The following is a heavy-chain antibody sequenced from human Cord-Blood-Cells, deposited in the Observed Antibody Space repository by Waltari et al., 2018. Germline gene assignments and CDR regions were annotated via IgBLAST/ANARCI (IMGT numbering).Heavy chain of an antibody. Sequence: EVQLVESGGGLVQPGGSLRLSCAASGFTVSSTHIRWVRQAPGKGLEWVSVIYSGGSTYYADSVKGRFTISRHNSKNTLYLQMNSLRAEDTAVYYCARERGPRYFDLWGRGTLVTVSS. CDR1: GFTVSSTH. V-gene: IGHV3-53*04. CDR2: IYSGGST. D-gene: IGHD3-10*01. CDR3: ARERGPRYFDL. J-gene: IGHJ2*01.